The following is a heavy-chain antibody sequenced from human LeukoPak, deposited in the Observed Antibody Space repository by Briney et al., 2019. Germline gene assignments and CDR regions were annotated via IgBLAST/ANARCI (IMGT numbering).Heavy chain of an antibody. D-gene: IGHD2-2*01. CDR2: IYYSGST. CDR3: ARQQYCSSTSCYLYDY. J-gene: IGHJ4*02. Sequence: SETLSLTCSVSGGSISSSIYYWGWIRQPPGKGLEWIGSIYYSGSTYYNPSLKSRVTISVDTSKNQFSLKLSSVTAADTAVYYCARQQYCSSTSCYLYDYWGQGTLVTVSS. CDR1: GGSISSSIYY. V-gene: IGHV4-39*01.